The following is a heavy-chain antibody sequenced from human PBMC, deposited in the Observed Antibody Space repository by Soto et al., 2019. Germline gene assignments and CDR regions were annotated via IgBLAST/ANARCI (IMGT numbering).Heavy chain of an antibody. CDR1: GGSISSSSYY. CDR2: IYYSGST. Sequence: SETLSLTCTVSGGSISSSSYYWGWIRQPPGKGLEWIGSIYYSGSTYYNPSLKSRVTISVDTSKNQFSLKLSSVTAADTAVYYCARGQLVGNWFDPWGQGTLVTVPQ. CDR3: ARGQLVGNWFDP. V-gene: IGHV4-39*01. D-gene: IGHD6-6*01. J-gene: IGHJ5*02.